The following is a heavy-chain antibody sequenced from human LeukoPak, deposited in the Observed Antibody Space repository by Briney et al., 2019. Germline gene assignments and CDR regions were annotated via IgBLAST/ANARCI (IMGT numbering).Heavy chain of an antibody. CDR2: TNLDGSTT. D-gene: IGHD3-9*01. Sequence: GGSLRLSCAASGFTFSTYWMHWVRQAPGRGLVWVARTNLDGSTTSYAASVKGRFTISRDNAKNTLYLQMNSLRAEDTGVYYCARAVDLDFRGQGTLVTVSS. CDR1: GFTFSTYW. V-gene: IGHV3-74*01. J-gene: IGHJ4*02. CDR3: ARAVDLDF.